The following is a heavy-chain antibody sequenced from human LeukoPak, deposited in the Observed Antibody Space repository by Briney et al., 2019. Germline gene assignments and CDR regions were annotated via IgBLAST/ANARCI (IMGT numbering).Heavy chain of an antibody. J-gene: IGHJ4*02. CDR3: ATIKRGSTYGYFDF. Sequence: PSETLSLTCTVSGASTASHYWTWLRQPPGKELEWIAYMFDTVSTKSNPSLKSRLTLSVDTSKKQLSLRLSSVTAADTAVYYCATIKRGSTYGYFDFWGQGIKVTVSP. CDR2: MFDTVST. D-gene: IGHD5-18*01. CDR1: GASTASHY. V-gene: IGHV4-59*11.